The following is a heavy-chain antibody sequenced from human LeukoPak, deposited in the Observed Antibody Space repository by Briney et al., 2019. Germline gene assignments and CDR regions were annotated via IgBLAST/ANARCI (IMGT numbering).Heavy chain of an antibody. CDR3: ARGPVYFDSSSPSGKPAADEDY. CDR2: INHSGST. V-gene: IGHV4-34*01. Sequence: SETLSLTCAVYGGPFSGYYWSWIRQPPGKGLEWIGEINHSGSTNYNPSLKSRVTISVDTSKNQFSLKLSSVTAADTAVYYCARGPVYFDSSSPSGKPAADEDYWGQGTLVTVSS. CDR1: GGPFSGYY. D-gene: IGHD6-13*01. J-gene: IGHJ4*02.